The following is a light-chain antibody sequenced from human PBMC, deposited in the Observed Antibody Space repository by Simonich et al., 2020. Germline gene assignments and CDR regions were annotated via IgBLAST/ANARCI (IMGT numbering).Light chain of an antibody. V-gene: IGLV6-57*01. CDR1: SGSIASNY. CDR3: QSYDSSNQV. CDR2: EDN. Sequence: NFMLTQPHSVSESPGKTVTISCTRRSGSIASNYVQWYQQRPGSSPTTVIYEDNQRPSGVPDRFSGSIDSSSNSAALTSSGLKTEDEADYYCQSYDSSNQVFGGGTKLTVL. J-gene: IGLJ3*02.